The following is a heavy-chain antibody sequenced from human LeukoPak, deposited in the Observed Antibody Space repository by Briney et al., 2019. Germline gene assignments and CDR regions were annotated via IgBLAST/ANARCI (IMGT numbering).Heavy chain of an antibody. D-gene: IGHD4-17*01. CDR2: IDNDGTDT. J-gene: IGHJ6*03. Sequence: GESLRLSCGASGFTLNSYWFHWVRQAPGKGLVWVSRIDNDGTDTIYADSVKGRFTISRDNAKNSLYLQMNSLRAEDTAVYYCARDYGDYYYYYMDVWGKGTTVTVSS. CDR1: GFTLNSYW. V-gene: IGHV3-74*01. CDR3: ARDYGDYYYYYMDV.